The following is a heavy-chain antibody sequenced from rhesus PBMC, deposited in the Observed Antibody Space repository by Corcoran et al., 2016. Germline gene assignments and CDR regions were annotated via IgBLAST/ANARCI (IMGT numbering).Heavy chain of an antibody. V-gene: IGHV6-1*01. D-gene: IGHD3-3*01. CDR3: ARESYNIWTTWRSAFDF. CDR2: TYEKSKWNN. CDR1: GASVSSNSAT. J-gene: IGHJ3*01. Sequence: QVQLQESGPGLVKLSQTLSLTCAISGASVSSNSATWNWIRQSPSRGHEGLGRTYEKSKWNNDEAQSVQNRITINPDTSKNQFSLQLNSVTPEYMAVYYCARESYNIWTTWRSAFDFWGQGLRVTVSS.